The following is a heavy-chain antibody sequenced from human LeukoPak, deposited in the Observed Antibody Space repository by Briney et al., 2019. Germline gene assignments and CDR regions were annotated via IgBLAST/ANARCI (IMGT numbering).Heavy chain of an antibody. CDR1: GYSFTSNW. V-gene: IGHV5-51*01. J-gene: IGHJ4*02. CDR3: AIDWGGIRGFDY. D-gene: IGHD3-16*01. CDR2: IYPGDSDT. Sequence: GESLKISCGGSGYSFTSNWIAWVRQMPGKGLEWMGIIYPGDSDTRYSPSFQGQVTIPADKSINTAYLQWSSLKAPDTAMYYCAIDWGGIRGFDYWGQGTLVTVSS.